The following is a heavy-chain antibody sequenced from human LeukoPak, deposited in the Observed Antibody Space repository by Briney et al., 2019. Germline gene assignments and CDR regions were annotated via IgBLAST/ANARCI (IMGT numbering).Heavy chain of an antibody. Sequence: PSETLSLTCTVSGGSISSYYWSWIRQPPGKGLEWIGEINHSGSTNYNPSLKSRVTISVDTSKNQFSLKLSSVTAADTAVYYCARLKGYCSSTSCYFDYYYYYYMDVWGKGTTVTISS. D-gene: IGHD2-2*01. CDR3: ARLKGYCSSTSCYFDYYYYYYMDV. J-gene: IGHJ6*03. V-gene: IGHV4-34*01. CDR2: INHSGST. CDR1: GGSISSYY.